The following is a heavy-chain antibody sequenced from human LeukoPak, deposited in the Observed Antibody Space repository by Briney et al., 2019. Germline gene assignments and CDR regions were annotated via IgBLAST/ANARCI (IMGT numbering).Heavy chain of an antibody. CDR3: ARDRGLVRHTNWLDP. D-gene: IGHD3-10*01. Sequence: ASVKVSCKASGYNFAGSGISWVRQAPGQGLEWLGRINTFNSDPNYAQKFQDRITVTTDKSTTTAYMELKNLTSDDTAVYYCARDRGLVRHTNWLDPWGQGTLVTVSS. J-gene: IGHJ5*02. CDR2: INTFNSDP. V-gene: IGHV1-18*01. CDR1: GYNFAGSG.